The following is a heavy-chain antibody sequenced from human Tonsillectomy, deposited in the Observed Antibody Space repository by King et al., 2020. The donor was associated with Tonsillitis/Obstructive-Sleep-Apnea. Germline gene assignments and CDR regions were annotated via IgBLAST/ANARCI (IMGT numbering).Heavy chain of an antibody. Sequence: QLVQSGAEVKKPGSSVKVSCKASGGTFSSYAISWVRQAPGQGLEWMGGIIPILGIANYAQKVQGRVTITADKSTSTAYMELSSLRSEDTAGYYCARGCRGSSPSCYDSWGQGTLVTVSS. CDR1: GGTFSSYA. V-gene: IGHV1-69*10. D-gene: IGHD2-2*01. CDR3: ARGCRGSSPSCYDS. J-gene: IGHJ4*02. CDR2: IIPILGIA.